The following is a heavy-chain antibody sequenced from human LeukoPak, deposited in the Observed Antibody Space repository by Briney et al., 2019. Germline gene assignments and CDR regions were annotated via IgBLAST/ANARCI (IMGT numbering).Heavy chain of an antibody. D-gene: IGHD2-15*01. CDR3: ARFEGYCSGGSCATHNWFDP. CDR1: GGTFGSYA. V-gene: IGHV1-69*04. CDR2: IIPILGIA. J-gene: IGHJ5*02. Sequence: SVKVSCKASGGTFGSYAISWVRQAPGQGLEWMGRIIPILGIANYAQKFQGRVTITADKSTSTAYMELSSLRSEDTAVYYRARFEGYCSGGSCATHNWFDPWGQGTLVTVSS.